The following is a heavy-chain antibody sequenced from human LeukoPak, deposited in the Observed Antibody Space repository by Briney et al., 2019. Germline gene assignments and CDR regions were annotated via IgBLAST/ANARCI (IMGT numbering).Heavy chain of an antibody. CDR1: GFTFSSYG. CDR2: IKKDGSPN. D-gene: IGHD3-3*01. J-gene: IGHJ4*02. CDR3: ARDLVWSGYYKAPYYFDY. V-gene: IGHV3-7*01. Sequence: GGSLRLSCAASGFTFSSYGMHWVRQAPGKGLEWVANIKKDGSPNYYVDSVKGRFTISKDNAKNSLYLQMNSLRAEDTAVYYCARDLVWSGYYKAPYYFDYWGQGTLVTVSS.